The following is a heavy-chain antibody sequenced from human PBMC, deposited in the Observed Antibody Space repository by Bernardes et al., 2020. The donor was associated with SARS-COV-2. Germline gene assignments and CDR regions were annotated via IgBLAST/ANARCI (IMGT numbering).Heavy chain of an antibody. J-gene: IGHJ4*02. CDR3: ARRSMDY. CDR1: GYTFTSNG. V-gene: IGHV1-18*01. CDR2: ISAYNGTT. Sequence: AALQVSCKASGYTFTSNGISWVRQAPGQGLEWMGWISAYNGTTNYAQKFQGRVTMTTDTSTSTAYMELRSLRSDDTAVYYCARRSMDYWGQGTLVTVSS.